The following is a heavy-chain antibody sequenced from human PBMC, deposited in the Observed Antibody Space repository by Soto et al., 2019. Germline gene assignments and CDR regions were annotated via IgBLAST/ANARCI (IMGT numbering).Heavy chain of an antibody. CDR2: IYYSGST. CDR3: AGVWGYSYGRIGY. Sequence: QLQLQESGPGLVKPSETLSLTCTVSGGSISSSSYYWGWIRQPPGKGLEWIGSIYYSGSTYYNPSLKSRVTISVDTSKNQFSLKLSSVTAADTAVYYCAGVWGYSYGRIGYWGQGTLVTVSS. D-gene: IGHD5-18*01. V-gene: IGHV4-39*01. J-gene: IGHJ4*02. CDR1: GGSISSSSYY.